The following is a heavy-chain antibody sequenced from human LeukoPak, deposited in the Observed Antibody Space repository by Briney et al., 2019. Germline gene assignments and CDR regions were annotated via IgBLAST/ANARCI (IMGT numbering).Heavy chain of an antibody. V-gene: IGHV3-74*01. J-gene: IGHJ4*02. CDR3: ARGAIPARLDY. Sequence: PGGSLRLSCAASGFTFSSYWMHWVRQAPGKGLVWVSRISSDGSSTTYADSVKGRFTISRDNAKNTLYLQMNSLRAEDTAMYYCARGAIPARLDYWGQGTLGSVSS. D-gene: IGHD6-6*01. CDR2: ISSDGSST. CDR1: GFTFSSYW.